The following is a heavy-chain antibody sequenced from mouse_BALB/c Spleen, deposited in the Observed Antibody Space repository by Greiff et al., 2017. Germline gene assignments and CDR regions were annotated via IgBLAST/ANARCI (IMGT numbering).Heavy chain of an antibody. D-gene: IGHD3-2*01. CDR3: ARFLDSSGYAMDY. Sequence: QVQLQQPGAELVKPGAPVKLSCKASGYTFTSYWMNWVKQRPGRGLEWIGRIDPSDSETHYNQKFKDKATLTVDKSSSTAYIQLSSLTSEDSAVYYCARFLDSSGYAMDYWGQGTSVTVSS. V-gene: IGHV1-69*02. CDR2: IDPSDSET. CDR1: GYTFTSYW. J-gene: IGHJ4*01.